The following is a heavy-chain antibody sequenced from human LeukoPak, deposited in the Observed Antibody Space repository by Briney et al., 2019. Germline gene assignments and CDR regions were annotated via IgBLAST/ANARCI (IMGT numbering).Heavy chain of an antibody. CDR1: GFTVSSNY. V-gene: IGHV3-53*04. J-gene: IGHJ4*02. Sequence: QSGGSLRLSCAASGFTVSSNYMSWVGQAPGKGLEWVSVIYSGGSTYYADSVKGRFTISRHNPKNTLYLQMTSLRAEDTAVYYCARGNYMVRGVIGELDYWGQGTLVTVSS. CDR2: IYSGGST. CDR3: ARGNYMVRGVIGELDY. D-gene: IGHD3-10*01.